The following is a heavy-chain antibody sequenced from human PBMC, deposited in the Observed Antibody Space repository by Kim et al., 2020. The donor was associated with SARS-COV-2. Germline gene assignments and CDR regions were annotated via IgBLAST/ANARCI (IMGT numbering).Heavy chain of an antibody. CDR1: GFIFDDYD. CDR3: TCGTYYIH. J-gene: IGHJ4*02. V-gene: IGHV3-43D*03. CDR2: ITWDAVST. Sequence: GGSLRLSCAASGFIFDDYDMHWVRQAPGKGLEWVSLITWDAVSTSYADSVKGRFTISRDNSKNSLYLQMNSLRPEDTALYFCTCGTYYIHWGQGTLVTVS. D-gene: IGHD1-26*01.